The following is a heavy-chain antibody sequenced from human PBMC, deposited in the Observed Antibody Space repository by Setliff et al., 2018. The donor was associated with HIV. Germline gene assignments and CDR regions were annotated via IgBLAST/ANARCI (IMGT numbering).Heavy chain of an antibody. CDR1: GFTFSGYW. CDR3: ARGEPTILVVPAAFFDY. CDR2: INSDGSSI. V-gene: IGHV3-74*01. J-gene: IGHJ4*02. Sequence: GGSLRLSCEASGFTFSGYWMHWVRQAPGKELVWVSRINSDGSSISYADSVKGRFTISRDNAKNSLYLQMNSLRAEDTAVYYCARGEPTILVVPAAFFDYWGQGTLVTVSS. D-gene: IGHD2-2*01.